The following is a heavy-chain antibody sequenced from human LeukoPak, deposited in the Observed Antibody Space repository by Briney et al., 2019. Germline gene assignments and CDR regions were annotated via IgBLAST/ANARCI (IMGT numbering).Heavy chain of an antibody. CDR3: ARETEDSGSNQQGYYYYYMDV. CDR2: ISSSGSTI. CDR1: GFTFRSYE. J-gene: IGHJ6*03. D-gene: IGHD1-26*01. Sequence: GGSLRLSCAASGFTFRSYEMNWVRQAPGKGLEWVSYISSSGSTIYYADSVKGRFTSSRDNAKNSLYLQMNSLRAEDTAVYYCARETEDSGSNQQGYYYYYMDVWGKGNTATVSS. V-gene: IGHV3-48*03.